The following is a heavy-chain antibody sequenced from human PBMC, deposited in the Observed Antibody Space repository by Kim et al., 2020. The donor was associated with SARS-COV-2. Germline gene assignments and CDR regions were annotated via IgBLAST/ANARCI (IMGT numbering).Heavy chain of an antibody. CDR2: IIPIFGTA. CDR3: ARVRWKYSGSYPYYYGMDV. V-gene: IGHV1-69*13. J-gene: IGHJ6*02. Sequence: SVKVSCKASGGTFSSYAISWVRQAPGQGLEWMGGIIPIFGTANYAQKFQGRVTITADESTSTAYMELSSLRSEDTAVYYCARVRWKYSGSYPYYYGMDVWGQGTTVTVSS. CDR1: GGTFSSYA. D-gene: IGHD1-26*01.